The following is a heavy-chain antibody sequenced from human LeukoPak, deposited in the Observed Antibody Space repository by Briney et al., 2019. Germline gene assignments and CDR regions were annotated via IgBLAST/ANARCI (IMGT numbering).Heavy chain of an antibody. D-gene: IGHD5-24*01. CDR1: GYTFTGYY. CDR3: ARVRDGYNDAYDI. Sequence: ASVKVSCKTSGYTFTGYYMHWVRQAPGQGLEWMGWINPNSGGTNYAQKFQGRVTMTRDTSISTAYMELSRLRSDDTAVYYCARVRDGYNDAYDIWGQGTMVTVTS. V-gene: IGHV1-2*02. CDR2: INPNSGGT. J-gene: IGHJ3*02.